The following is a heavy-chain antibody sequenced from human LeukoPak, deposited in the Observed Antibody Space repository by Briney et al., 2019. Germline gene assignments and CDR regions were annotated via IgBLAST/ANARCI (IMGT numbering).Heavy chain of an antibody. D-gene: IGHD6-13*01. CDR1: GGSFSGYY. V-gene: IGHV4-34*01. CDR3: ARGLDHQSAAPPYLDY. CDR2: INHSGST. J-gene: IGHJ4*02. Sequence: SETLSLTCAVYGGSFSGYYWSWIRQPPGKGLEWIGEINHSGSTNYNPSLKSRVTISVDTSKNQFFLKLSSVTAADTAVYYCARGLDHQSAAPPYLDYWGQGTLVTVSS.